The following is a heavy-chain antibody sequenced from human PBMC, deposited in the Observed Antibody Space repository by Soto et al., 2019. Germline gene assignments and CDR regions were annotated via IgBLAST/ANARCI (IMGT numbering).Heavy chain of an antibody. CDR2: IGPASGDT. D-gene: IGHD3-10*01. CDR3: GRGRSGQLVVFY. CDR1: GYTFTGHY. J-gene: IGHJ4*02. V-gene: IGHV1-2*02. Sequence: ASVKVSFKASGYTFTGHYIHWVRQASGQGAEWMGEIGPASGDTRYAQKFQGRVTMTRDTSITTVYMELNNLSPDDAAGYYCGRGRSGQLVVFYWGQGTPVTVSS.